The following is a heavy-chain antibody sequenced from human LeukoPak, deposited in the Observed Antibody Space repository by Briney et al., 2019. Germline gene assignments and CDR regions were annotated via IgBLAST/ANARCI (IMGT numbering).Heavy chain of an antibody. CDR2: IHHSGST. J-gene: IGHJ1*01. CDR3: ARLESAAAIQH. CDR1: GGSISSYY. V-gene: IGHV4-59*08. Sequence: SETLSLTCTVSGGSISSYYWSWIRQPPGKGLEWIGYIHHSGSTNYNPSLKSRVTISVDTPKNQFSLKLSSVTAADTALYYCARLESAAAIQHWGQGTLVTVSS. D-gene: IGHD6-25*01.